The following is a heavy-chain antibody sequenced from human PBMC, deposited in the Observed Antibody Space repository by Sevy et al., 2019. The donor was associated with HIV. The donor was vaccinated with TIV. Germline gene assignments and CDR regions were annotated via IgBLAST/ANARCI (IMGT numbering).Heavy chain of an antibody. V-gene: IGHV3-30*04. D-gene: IGHD2-8*01. CDR2: ISFDGRNK. CDR3: ARDHCTDGACFRSGYFDY. J-gene: IGHJ4*02. Sequence: RGSLRLSCAASGFTFADHAFHWVRQAPGKGLEWVAIISFDGRNKRLAESVKGRFTISRDDSKNTVYLQMTSLRPEDTAVYYCARDHCTDGACFRSGYFDYWCQGTLVTVSS. CDR1: GFTFADHA.